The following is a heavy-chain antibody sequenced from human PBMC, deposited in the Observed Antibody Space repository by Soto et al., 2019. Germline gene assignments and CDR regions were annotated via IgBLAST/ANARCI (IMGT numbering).Heavy chain of an antibody. V-gene: IGHV4-39*01. CDR2: IYYSGST. J-gene: IGHJ6*03. CDR1: GGSISSSSYY. D-gene: IGHD1-20*01. Sequence: SETLSLTCTVSGGSISSSSYYWGWIRQPPGKGLEWIGSIYYSGSTYYNPSLKSRVTLSVETSKNQFSLKLSSVTAADTAVYYCARHLGSPDNNYYYYYYMDVWGKGTTVTVSS. CDR3: ARHLGSPDNNYYYYYYMDV.